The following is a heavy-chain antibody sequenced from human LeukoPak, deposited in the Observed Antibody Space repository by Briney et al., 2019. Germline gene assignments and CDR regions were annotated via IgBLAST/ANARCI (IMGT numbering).Heavy chain of an antibody. CDR2: IYYSGST. CDR1: GGSISSYY. D-gene: IGHD5-12*01. CDR3: ARLRGYDWESFYDY. J-gene: IGHJ4*02. Sequence: SETLSLTCTVSGGSISSYYWSWIRQPPGKGLEWIGYIYYSGSTNYNPSLKSRVTISVDTSKNQFSLKLSSVTAADTAVYYCARLRGYDWESFYDYGGQGTLLTVS. V-gene: IGHV4-59*01.